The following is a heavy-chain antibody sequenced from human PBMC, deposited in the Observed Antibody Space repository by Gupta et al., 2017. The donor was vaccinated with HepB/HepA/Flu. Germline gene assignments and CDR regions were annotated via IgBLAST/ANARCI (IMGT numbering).Heavy chain of an antibody. V-gene: IGHV3-23*01. Sequence: EVQLLVSGGGLVQPGGSLRLSCAASGFTFSNSSIMWVRQTPEKRLEWVSGINSAGTTFYAEYVKGRSTISRDNSRNIVYLQMGDMRADDTAMYYCAKWDGYGDYWGQGSLVAVSS. D-gene: IGHD5-18*01. CDR1: GFTFSNSS. J-gene: IGHJ4*02. CDR2: INSAGTT. CDR3: AKWDGYGDY.